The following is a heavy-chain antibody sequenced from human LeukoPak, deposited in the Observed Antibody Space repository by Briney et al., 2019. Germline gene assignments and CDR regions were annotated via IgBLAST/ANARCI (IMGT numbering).Heavy chain of an antibody. V-gene: IGHV1-2*06. CDR2: INPNSGGT. CDR1: GYTFTGYY. Sequence: GASVKVSCKASGYTFTGYYMHWLRQAPGQGLEWMGRINPNSGGTNYAQKLQGRVTMTTDTSTSTAYMELRSLRSDDTAMYYCARDTPDPPYQLLSRGVVDYWGQGTLVTVSS. D-gene: IGHD2-2*01. J-gene: IGHJ4*02. CDR3: ARDTPDPPYQLLSRGVVDY.